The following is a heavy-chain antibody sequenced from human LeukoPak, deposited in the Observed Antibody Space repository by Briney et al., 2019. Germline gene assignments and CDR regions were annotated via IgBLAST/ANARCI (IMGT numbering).Heavy chain of an antibody. CDR3: ATLVRGYSYGTDY. J-gene: IGHJ4*02. V-gene: IGHV4-39*01. CDR1: GGSIRSSYYY. CDR2: IYYSGST. D-gene: IGHD5-18*01. Sequence: SETLSLTCTVSGGSIRSSYYYWGWIRQPPGKGLEWIGSIYYSGSTYYNPSLKSRVTISVDTSKNQFSLKLSSVTAADTAVYYCATLVRGYSYGTDYWGQGTLVTVSS.